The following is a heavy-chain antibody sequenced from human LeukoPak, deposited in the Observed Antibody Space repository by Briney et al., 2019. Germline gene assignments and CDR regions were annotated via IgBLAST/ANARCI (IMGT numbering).Heavy chain of an antibody. D-gene: IGHD3-10*01. CDR1: GFRFSSYG. V-gene: IGHV3-30*02. J-gene: IGHJ4*02. CDR2: IGYDGSNE. CDR3: VKDRVWFGEVSWEFDH. Sequence: PGGSLRLSCAASGFRFSSYGMHWVRQAPGRGPEWVALIGYDGSNEYYRDSVKGRFTISRDNSKNTFYLQMNSLRDEDTAVYYCVKDRVWFGEVSWEFDHWGQGTLVTVSS.